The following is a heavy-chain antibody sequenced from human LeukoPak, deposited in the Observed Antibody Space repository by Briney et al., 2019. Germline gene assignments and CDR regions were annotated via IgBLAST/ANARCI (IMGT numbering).Heavy chain of an antibody. V-gene: IGHV3-9*01. J-gene: IGHJ4*02. Sequence: PGGSLRLSCAASGFTFDDYAMHWVRQAPGKGLEWVSGISWNSGSIGYADSVKGRFTISRDNAKNSLYLQMNSLRAEDTAVYYCARDSGFSGTQRGEYWGQGTLVTVSS. D-gene: IGHD6-6*01. CDR2: ISWNSGSI. CDR1: GFTFDDYA. CDR3: ARDSGFSGTQRGEY.